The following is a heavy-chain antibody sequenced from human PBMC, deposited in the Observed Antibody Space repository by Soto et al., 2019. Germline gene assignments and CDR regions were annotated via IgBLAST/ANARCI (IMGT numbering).Heavy chain of an antibody. Sequence: QLQLQESGPGLVQPSETLSLTCTVSGGSISRTSYYWGWIRQPPGKGLEWIGSIYYSGSTYYNPSLRIRVTITVDTSKNPFSLKVSSVTATDTAVYYCASQGAGEDESSGRLTNFDYWGQGTLVTVSS. V-gene: IGHV4-39*01. CDR1: GGSISRTSYY. CDR3: ASQGAGEDESSGRLTNFDY. CDR2: IYYSGST. D-gene: IGHD3-22*01. J-gene: IGHJ4*02.